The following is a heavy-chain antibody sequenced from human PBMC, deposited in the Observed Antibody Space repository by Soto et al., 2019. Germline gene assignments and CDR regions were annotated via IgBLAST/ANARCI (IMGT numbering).Heavy chain of an antibody. CDR3: VRGLCTSTICYRQYYALDV. J-gene: IGHJ6*02. Sequence: GGSLRLCCVASGFTFCSYSMKGVRPAPGKGLEWGSYINDVGTTIYYADSVKGRFTISRDNAQNALYLQMSSLRAEDTAVYYCVRGLCTSTICYRQYYALDVWGQGTKVTVSS. CDR2: INDVGTTI. D-gene: IGHD2-2*02. V-gene: IGHV3-48*04. CDR1: GFTFCSYS.